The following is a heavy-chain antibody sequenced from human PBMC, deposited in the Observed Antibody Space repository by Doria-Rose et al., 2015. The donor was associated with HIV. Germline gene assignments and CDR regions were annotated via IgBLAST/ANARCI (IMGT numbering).Heavy chain of an antibody. V-gene: IGHV2-26*01. Sequence: QVTLKESDPVLVKPTETLTLTCTVSGVSLSSPGMGVSWIRQPPGKALEWLANIFSDDERSYTTSLKSRLTISRGTSKSQVVLTMTDMDPVDTATYYCARIKSSRWYHKYYFDFWGQGTLVIVSA. J-gene: IGHJ4*02. CDR3: ARIKSSRWYHKYYFDF. D-gene: IGHD6-13*01. CDR1: GVSLSSPGMG. CDR2: IFSDDER.